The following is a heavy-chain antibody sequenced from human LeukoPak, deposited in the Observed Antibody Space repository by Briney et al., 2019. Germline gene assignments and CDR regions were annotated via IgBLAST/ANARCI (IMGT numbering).Heavy chain of an antibody. CDR2: ISAYNGNT. D-gene: IGHD3-22*01. CDR1: GGTFSSYA. V-gene: IGHV1-18*01. J-gene: IGHJ4*02. Sequence: ASVKVSCKASGGTFSSYAISWVRQAPGQGLEWMGWISAYNGNTNYAQKLQGRVTMTTDTSTSTAYMELRSLRSDDTAVYYCARDGDYYDSSEPDYWGQGTLVTVSS. CDR3: ARDGDYYDSSEPDY.